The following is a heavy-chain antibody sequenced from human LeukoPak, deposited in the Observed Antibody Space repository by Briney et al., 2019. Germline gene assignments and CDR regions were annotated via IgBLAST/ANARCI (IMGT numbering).Heavy chain of an antibody. J-gene: IGHJ4*02. Sequence: GGSLRLSCAASGFTFSSYAMSWVRQAPGKGLEWVAVIYSGASTYYADSVKGSFTSSRDNSKNTLYLQMSSLRAEDTAVYYCAKFFGNYDSSGSVLDYWGQGTLVTVSS. CDR2: IYSGAST. V-gene: IGHV3-23*03. CDR3: AKFFGNYDSSGSVLDY. CDR1: GFTFSSYA. D-gene: IGHD3-22*01.